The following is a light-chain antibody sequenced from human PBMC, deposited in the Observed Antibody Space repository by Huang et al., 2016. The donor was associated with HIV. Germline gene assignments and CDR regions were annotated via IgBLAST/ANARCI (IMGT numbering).Light chain of an antibody. CDR1: QVVSSRY. Sequence: ELVLTHSRASLSLSPGERAMLTCGASQVVSSRYLAWFKQKPGLPPRPLIYDASVRAPGIPDRVSGGGSGTDFTLTISRLEPEDFAVYYCQQYGSSSYTFGQGTKLEIK. J-gene: IGKJ2*01. CDR3: QQYGSSSYT. V-gene: IGKV3D-20*01. CDR2: DAS.